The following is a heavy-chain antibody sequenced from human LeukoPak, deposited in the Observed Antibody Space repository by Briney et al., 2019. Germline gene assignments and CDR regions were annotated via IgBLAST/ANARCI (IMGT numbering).Heavy chain of an antibody. V-gene: IGHV3-30*02. CDR1: GFIFSNYG. CDR2: TRYDGSDK. Sequence: PGGSLRLSCAASGFIFSNYGMHWVRRAPGKGLEWAAFTRYDGSDKYYADSVKGRFTISRDNAKNTLYLQMNSLRAEDTAVYYCARKSIAVADAFDYWGQGTLVTVSS. CDR3: ARKSIAVADAFDY. J-gene: IGHJ4*02. D-gene: IGHD6-19*01.